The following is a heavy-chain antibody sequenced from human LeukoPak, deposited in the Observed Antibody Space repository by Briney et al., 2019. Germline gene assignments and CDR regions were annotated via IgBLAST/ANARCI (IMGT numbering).Heavy chain of an antibody. D-gene: IGHD3-16*01. Sequence: GGSLRLSCAASGFTFDDYGMSWVRQAPGKGLEWVFGINWNGGSTGYADSVKGRFTISRDNAKNSLYLQMSNLRAEDTAVYFCARGGGLDVWGQGATVTVSS. CDR3: ARGGGLDV. CDR1: GFTFDDYG. V-gene: IGHV3-20*04. J-gene: IGHJ6*02. CDR2: INWNGGST.